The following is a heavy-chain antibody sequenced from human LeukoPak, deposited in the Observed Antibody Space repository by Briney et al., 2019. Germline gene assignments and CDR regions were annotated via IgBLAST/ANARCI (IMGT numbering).Heavy chain of an antibody. J-gene: IGHJ4*02. D-gene: IGHD5-12*01. CDR2: IFPGGSDT. V-gene: IGHV5-51*01. Sequence: GESLKISCKGSGYSFTSYWIGWVRQVPGKGLEWMGIIFPGGSDTRYSPSFQGQVTISAHKSLSTAYLQWSSLRASDTAMYYCARHGPGGSYYFDCWGQGTLVTVSS. CDR1: GYSFTSYW. CDR3: ARHGPGGSYYFDC.